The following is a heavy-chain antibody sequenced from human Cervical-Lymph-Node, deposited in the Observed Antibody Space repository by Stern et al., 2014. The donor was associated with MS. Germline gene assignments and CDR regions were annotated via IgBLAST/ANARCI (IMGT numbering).Heavy chain of an antibody. CDR2: ITPLFDAT. CDR3: ARGDSEAPIYYFDY. J-gene: IGHJ4*02. D-gene: IGHD2-21*01. V-gene: IGHV1-69*01. CDR1: GGTFNTFA. Sequence: QVQLVQSGAEVKKPGSSAKVSCQTSGGTFNTFAIGWVRQAPGQGLEWMGGITPLFDATNYAQKFQGRLTITADESTRTVYMELSSLRFDDTAMYYCARGDSEAPIYYFDYWGQGTLVTVSS.